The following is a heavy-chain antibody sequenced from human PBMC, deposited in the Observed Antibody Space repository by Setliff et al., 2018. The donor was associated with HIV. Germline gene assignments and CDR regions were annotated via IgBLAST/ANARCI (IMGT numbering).Heavy chain of an antibody. CDR2: IFASGSS. D-gene: IGHD2-2*01. CDR3: ARDRDIVVVPASPQGYYYMDV. CDR1: GGSISSYC. V-gene: IGHV4-4*09. J-gene: IGHJ6*03. Sequence: SETLSLTCTVSGGSISSYCWNWIRQPPGKGLEWIGYIFASGSSLYNPSLQSRVSISIDTSQNQFSLKLSSVTAADTAVYYCARDRDIVVVPASPQGYYYMDVWGKGTTVTVSS.